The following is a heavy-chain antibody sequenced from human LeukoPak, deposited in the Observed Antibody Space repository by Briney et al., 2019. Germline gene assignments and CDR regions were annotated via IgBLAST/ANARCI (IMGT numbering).Heavy chain of an antibody. V-gene: IGHV4-59*01. Sequence: GSLRLSCAASGFTFSSYAMSWIRQPPGKGLEWIGYIYYSGSTNYNPSLKSRVTISVDTSKNQFSLKLSSVTAADTAVYYCARSYGDYGSDYYYGMDVWGQGTTVTVSS. CDR2: IYYSGST. J-gene: IGHJ6*02. D-gene: IGHD4-17*01. CDR3: ARSYGDYGSDYYYGMDV. CDR1: GFTFSSYA.